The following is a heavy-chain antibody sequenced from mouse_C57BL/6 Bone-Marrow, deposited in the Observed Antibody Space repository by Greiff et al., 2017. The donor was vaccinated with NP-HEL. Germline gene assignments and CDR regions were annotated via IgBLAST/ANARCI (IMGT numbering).Heavy chain of an antibody. CDR2: IDPSDSYT. J-gene: IGHJ3*01. D-gene: IGHD1-1*01. V-gene: IGHV1-69*01. CDR1: GYTFTSYW. Sequence: VQLQQPGAELVMPGASVKLSCKASGYTFTSYWMHWVKQRPGQGLEWIGEIDPSDSYTNYNQQFKGKSPLTVDKSSSTAYMQLSSLTSEDSAVYSCARGHYYGSSYRFAYWGQGTLVTVSA. CDR3: ARGHYYGSSYRFAY.